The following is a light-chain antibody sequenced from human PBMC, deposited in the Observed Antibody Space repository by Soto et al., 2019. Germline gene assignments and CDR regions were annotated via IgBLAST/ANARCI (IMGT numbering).Light chain of an antibody. V-gene: IGKV1-39*01. J-gene: IGKJ2*01. Sequence: DIQMTQSPASLSASVGDRVTITCRTSQTISTYLNWYQQKPGKAPNLLISAASSLHSGVPPRFSGSGSGTDFTLTISSLQPEDFATYYCQQSYSTPHTFGQGTKVDIK. CDR2: AAS. CDR3: QQSYSTPHT. CDR1: QTISTY.